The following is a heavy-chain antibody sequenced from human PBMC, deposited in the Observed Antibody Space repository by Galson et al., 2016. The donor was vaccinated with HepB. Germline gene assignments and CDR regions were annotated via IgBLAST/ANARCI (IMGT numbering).Heavy chain of an antibody. CDR2: IYYTGST. J-gene: IGHJ4*02. Sequence: ETLSLTCTVSGGSISSSVDYWGWVRQPPGKGLEWIGTIYYTGSTYFNPSLKSRVTISKDMSKNHFSLRLTSVTAADTAVYYCARVKGDFWSGYPYYFDLWGQGTLVTVSS. V-gene: IGHV4-39*07. CDR3: ARVKGDFWSGYPYYFDL. CDR1: GGSISSSVDY. D-gene: IGHD3-3*01.